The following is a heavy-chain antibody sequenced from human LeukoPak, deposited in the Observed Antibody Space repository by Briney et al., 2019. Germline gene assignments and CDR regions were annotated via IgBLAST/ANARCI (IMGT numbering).Heavy chain of an antibody. CDR3: ASQPPGYCSGGSCPGGY. Sequence: GGSLRLSCAASGFTFSSYAMSWVRQAPGKGLEWVSAISGSGGSTYYADSVKGRFTISRGNSKNTLYLQMNSLRAEDTAVYYCASQPPGYCSGGSCPGGYWGQGTLVTVSS. J-gene: IGHJ4*02. CDR2: ISGSGGST. CDR1: GFTFSSYA. V-gene: IGHV3-23*01. D-gene: IGHD2-15*01.